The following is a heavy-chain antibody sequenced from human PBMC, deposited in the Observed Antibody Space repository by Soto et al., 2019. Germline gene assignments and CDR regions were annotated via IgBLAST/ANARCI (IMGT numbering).Heavy chain of an antibody. V-gene: IGHV3-23*01. CDR3: AKVHGSGSYNNFPDY. J-gene: IGHJ4*02. Sequence: GWSLRLSCSASVFPFSSYAMTWFRQAPGKGLEWVSLISGSGGSTYYADSVKGRFTISRDNSRDTLYLQMNSLRAEDTAVYYCAKVHGSGSYNNFPDYWGQGTLVTVSS. CDR1: VFPFSSYA. CDR2: ISGSGGST. D-gene: IGHD3-10*01.